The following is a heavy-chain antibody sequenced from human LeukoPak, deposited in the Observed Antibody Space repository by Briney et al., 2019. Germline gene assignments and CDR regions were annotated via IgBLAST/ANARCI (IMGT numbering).Heavy chain of an antibody. V-gene: IGHV3-7*01. CDR3: ARMYGDNDCYYGMDV. D-gene: IGHD4-17*01. J-gene: IGHJ6*02. CDR1: GFTFSSYW. Sequence: GGSLRLSCAASGFTFSSYWMSWVRQAPGKGLEWVANIKQDGSEKYYVDSVKGRFTISRDNAKNSLYLQMNSLRAEDTAVYYCARMYGDNDCYYGMDVWGQGTTVTVSS. CDR2: IKQDGSEK.